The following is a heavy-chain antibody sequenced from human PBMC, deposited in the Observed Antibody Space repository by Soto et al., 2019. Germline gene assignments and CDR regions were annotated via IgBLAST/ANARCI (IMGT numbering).Heavy chain of an antibody. Sequence: QLQLQESGPGLVKPSETLSLTCTVSGGSISSSRYYWGWIRQPPGKGLERSGSIYYSGSTYYNPSLKSRVTISVDTSKNQFSLKLSSVTAADTAVYYCARHRPYSIAAARGGDFDYWGQGTLVIVSS. V-gene: IGHV4-39*01. D-gene: IGHD6-13*01. CDR3: ARHRPYSIAAARGGDFDY. J-gene: IGHJ4*02. CDR1: GGSISSSRYY. CDR2: IYYSGST.